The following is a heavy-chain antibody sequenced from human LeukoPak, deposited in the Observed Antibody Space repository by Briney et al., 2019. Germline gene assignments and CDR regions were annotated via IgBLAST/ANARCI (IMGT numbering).Heavy chain of an antibody. V-gene: IGHV3-38-3*01. CDR3: CYEVDY. Sequence: GGSLRLSXAASGFTVSSNEMSWVRQAPGKGLEWVSSISGGSTYYADSRKGRFTISRDNSKNTLHLQMNSLRAEDTLPDTSCYEVDYWGQGTLVTVSS. CDR1: GFTVSSNE. D-gene: IGHD2-2*01. J-gene: IGHJ4*02. CDR2: ISGGST.